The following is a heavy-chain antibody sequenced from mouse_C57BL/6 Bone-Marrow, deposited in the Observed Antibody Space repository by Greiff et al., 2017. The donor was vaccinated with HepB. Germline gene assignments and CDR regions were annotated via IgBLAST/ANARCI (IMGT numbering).Heavy chain of an antibody. D-gene: IGHD2-4*01. J-gene: IGHJ2*01. CDR1: GFTFSDYY. CDR3: ARDNDYDGYFDY. CDR2: INYDGSST. Sequence: EVHLVESEGGLVQPGSSMKLSCTASGFTFSDYYMAWVRQVPEKGLEWVANINYDGSSTYYLDSLKSRFIISRDNAKNILYLQMSSLKSEDTATYYCARDNDYDGYFDYWGQGTTLTVSS. V-gene: IGHV5-16*01.